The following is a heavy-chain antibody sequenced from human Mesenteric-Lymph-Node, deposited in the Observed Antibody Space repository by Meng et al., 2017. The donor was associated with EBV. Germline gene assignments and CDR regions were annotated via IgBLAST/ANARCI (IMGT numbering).Heavy chain of an antibody. D-gene: IGHD3-10*01. V-gene: IGHV4-4*02. J-gene: IGHJ5*02. CDR3: AKVESSGRFSWFDP. CDR1: GGSISSYNW. CDR2: IYHSGST. Sequence: QGKLQESGPGLVKPSGTLSLTCAVSGGSISSYNWWSWVRQPPGKGLEWIGEIYHSGSTNSNPSLRSRVTISVDKSKNQFSLKLTSVTAADTALYYCAKVESSGRFSWFDPWGQGTLVTVSS.